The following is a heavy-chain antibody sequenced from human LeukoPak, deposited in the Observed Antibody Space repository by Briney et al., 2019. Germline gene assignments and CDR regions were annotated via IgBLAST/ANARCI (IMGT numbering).Heavy chain of an antibody. D-gene: IGHD3-10*01. V-gene: IGHV4-59*08. CDR3: ARGFYGSGSYSHAPYDYFDY. J-gene: IGHJ4*02. Sequence: PSETLSLTCTVSGGSISSYYWSWIRQPPGKGLEWIAYIYYSGSTDYNPSLKSRVTMSLDTSKNQFSLKLSSVTAADTAVYYCARGFYGSGSYSHAPYDYFDYWGQGTLVTVSS. CDR1: GGSISSYY. CDR2: IYYSGST.